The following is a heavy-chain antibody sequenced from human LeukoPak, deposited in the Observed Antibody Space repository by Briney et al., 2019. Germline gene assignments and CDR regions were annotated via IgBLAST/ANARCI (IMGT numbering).Heavy chain of an antibody. Sequence: PGGSLRLSCAASGFTFSSYSMNWVRQAPGKGLEWVPYISSSSSTIYYADSVKGRFTISRDNAKNSLYLQMNSLRAEDTAVYYCARDPIAVAGTRYFDYWGQGTLVTVSS. CDR2: ISSSSSTI. V-gene: IGHV3-48*01. CDR1: GFTFSSYS. CDR3: ARDPIAVAGTRYFDY. J-gene: IGHJ4*02. D-gene: IGHD6-19*01.